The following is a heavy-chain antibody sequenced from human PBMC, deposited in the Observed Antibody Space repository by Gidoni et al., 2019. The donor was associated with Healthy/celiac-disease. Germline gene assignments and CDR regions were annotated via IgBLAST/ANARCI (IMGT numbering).Heavy chain of an antibody. Sequence: EVQLVQSGAEVKKPGESLKISCKGSGYSFTSYWIGWVRQMPGKGLEWRGIIYPGDSDTRYSPSFQGQVTISADKSISTAYLQWSSLKASDTAMYYCARRGRGYCSGGSCYGSFNDYWGQGTLVTVSS. CDR2: IYPGDSDT. J-gene: IGHJ4*02. CDR1: GYSFTSYW. D-gene: IGHD2-15*01. CDR3: ARRGRGYCSGGSCYGSFNDY. V-gene: IGHV5-51*01.